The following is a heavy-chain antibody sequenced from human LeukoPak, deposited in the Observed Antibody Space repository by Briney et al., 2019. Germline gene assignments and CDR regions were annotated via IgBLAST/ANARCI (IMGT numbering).Heavy chain of an antibody. Sequence: GGSLRLSCTASGFTFSSYAMSWVRQAPGKGLEWVSTISGSAITTYYADSVTGRFTISRDNSKNTLYLQMNSLRAEDTAVYYCAKVSTWSKYYFDYWGQGTLVTVSS. J-gene: IGHJ4*02. CDR3: AKVSTWSKYYFDY. D-gene: IGHD6-13*01. V-gene: IGHV3-23*01. CDR2: ISGSAITT. CDR1: GFTFSSYA.